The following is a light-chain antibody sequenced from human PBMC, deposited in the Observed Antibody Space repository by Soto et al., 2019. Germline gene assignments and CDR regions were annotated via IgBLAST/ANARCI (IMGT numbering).Light chain of an antibody. CDR1: QGIRNH. CDR3: VQHDTYPWT. V-gene: IGKV1-17*01. Sequence: DIQVTQSPSSLSASVGGRSSNTCRARQGIRNHLRWYQQKPGKGTERLIYAASRLNTGVTSRFSGSRSGTEFMLTIISLQAEDFAAYYCVQHDTYPWTFGQGTKVEIK. CDR2: AAS. J-gene: IGKJ1*01.